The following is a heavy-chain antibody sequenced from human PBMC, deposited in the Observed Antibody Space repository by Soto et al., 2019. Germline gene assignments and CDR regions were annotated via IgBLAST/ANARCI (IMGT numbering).Heavy chain of an antibody. D-gene: IGHD2-21*02. CDR3: ARDTFPIAYCGGDCYSFLDY. J-gene: IGHJ4*02. Sequence: GGSLRLSCAASGFTFSSYSMNWVRQAPGKGLEWVSYISSSSSTIYYADSVKGRFTISRDNAKNSLYLQMNSLRDEDTAVYYCARDTFPIAYCGGDCYSFLDYWGQGTLVTVSS. V-gene: IGHV3-48*02. CDR1: GFTFSSYS. CDR2: ISSSSSTI.